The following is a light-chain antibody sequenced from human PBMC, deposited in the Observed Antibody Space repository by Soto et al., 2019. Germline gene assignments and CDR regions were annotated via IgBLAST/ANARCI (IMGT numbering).Light chain of an antibody. CDR1: QGISSY. CDR2: AAS. Sequence: DIQLTQSPSFLSASVGERVTITCRASQGISSYLAWYQQKPGKAPKLLIYAASTLQSAVPSRFSGSGSGTEFTLTISSLQPEDFATYYCQQLNSYPLTFGPGTKVDIK. CDR3: QQLNSYPLT. V-gene: IGKV1-9*01. J-gene: IGKJ3*01.